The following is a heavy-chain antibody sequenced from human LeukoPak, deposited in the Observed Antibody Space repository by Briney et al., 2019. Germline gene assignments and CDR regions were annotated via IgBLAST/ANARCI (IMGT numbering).Heavy chain of an antibody. Sequence: GGSLRLSCAASGFTFSSYWMHWVRQAPGKGLVWVSRINSDGSSTSYADSVKGRFTISRDNAKNTLYLQMNSLRAEDTAVYYCARGDKSWEPIRYWGQGTLVTVSS. D-gene: IGHD1-26*01. J-gene: IGHJ4*02. V-gene: IGHV3-74*01. CDR2: INSDGSST. CDR3: ARGDKSWEPIRY. CDR1: GFTFSSYW.